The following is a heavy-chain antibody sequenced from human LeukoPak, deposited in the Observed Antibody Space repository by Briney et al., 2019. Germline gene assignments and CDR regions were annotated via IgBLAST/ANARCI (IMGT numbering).Heavy chain of an antibody. Sequence: PSETLSLTCAVSGGSISSSNWWSWVRQPPGKGLEWIGEIYHSGSTNYNPSLKSRVTISVDTSKNQFSLKLSSVTAADTAVYYCARAGRVYDSSGYTPYYFDYWGQGTLVTVSS. D-gene: IGHD3-22*01. CDR3: ARAGRVYDSSGYTPYYFDY. CDR2: IYHSGST. CDR1: GGSISSSNW. J-gene: IGHJ4*02. V-gene: IGHV4-4*02.